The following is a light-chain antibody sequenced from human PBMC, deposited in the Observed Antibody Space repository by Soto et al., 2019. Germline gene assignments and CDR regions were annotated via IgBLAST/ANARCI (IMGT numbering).Light chain of an antibody. Sequence: EIVLTQSPDTLSLSPGERATLSCRASLSFSSSYLAWYQQKPGQAPRLLIYDASTRATGFPARFSGSGSGTEFTLTISSLQSEDFAVYYCQQYNNWPLTFGGGTKVDIK. J-gene: IGKJ4*01. CDR2: DAS. CDR3: QQYNNWPLT. V-gene: IGKV3D-15*01. CDR1: LSFSSSY.